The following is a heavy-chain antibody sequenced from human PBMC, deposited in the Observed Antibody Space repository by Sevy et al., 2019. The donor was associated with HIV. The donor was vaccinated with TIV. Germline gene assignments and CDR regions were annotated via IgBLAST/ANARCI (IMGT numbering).Heavy chain of an antibody. CDR3: AKVDRSGYYWGYAFDI. CDR2: ISGSGGST. D-gene: IGHD3-22*01. J-gene: IGHJ3*02. V-gene: IGHV3-23*01. CDR1: GFTFSSYA. Sequence: GGYLRLSCAASGFTFSSYAMSWVRQAPGKGLEWISAISGSGGSTYYADSVKGRFTISRDNSKNMLYLQMNSLRAEDTAVYLSAKVDRSGYYWGYAFDIWGQGTMVTVSS.